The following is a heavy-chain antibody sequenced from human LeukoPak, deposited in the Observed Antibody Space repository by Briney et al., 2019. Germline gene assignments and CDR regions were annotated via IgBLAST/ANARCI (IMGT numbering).Heavy chain of an antibody. CDR3: ARDQHYYGSGSYGPDH. D-gene: IGHD3-10*01. CDR1: GGSISSYY. CDR2: IYYSGST. Sequence: PSETLSLTCTVSGGSISSYYWSWIRQPPGKGLEWIGYIYYSGSTNCNPSLKSRVTMSVDTSKNQFSLKLSSVTAADTAVYYCARDQHYYGSGSYGPDHWGQGILVTVSS. J-gene: IGHJ5*02. V-gene: IGHV4-59*12.